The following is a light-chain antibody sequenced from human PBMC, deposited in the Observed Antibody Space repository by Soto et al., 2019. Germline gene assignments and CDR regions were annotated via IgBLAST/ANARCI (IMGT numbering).Light chain of an antibody. CDR1: STDFVSYNR. CDR3: TLYTSENAYA. Sequence: QSALTQTPSVSGSPGQSVTISCTGTSTDFVSYNRVSWYQQPPGTAPKLMIYEVSKRPSGVPDRFSGSKSGNTASLTISGLQAADEADYYCTLYTSENAYAFGSGTKLTVL. V-gene: IGLV2-18*01. J-gene: IGLJ1*01. CDR2: EVS.